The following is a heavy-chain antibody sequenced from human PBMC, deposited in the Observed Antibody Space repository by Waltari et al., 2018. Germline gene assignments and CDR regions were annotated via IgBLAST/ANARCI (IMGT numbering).Heavy chain of an antibody. CDR2: VSDTGGT. Sequence: QVQLQQWGAGLLKPSDTLSLTCGVSTEFFSGYPWIWIRQPPGKGPEWIGEVSDTGGTTYNPSLKSRVTISVDASEKKFSLKLSSVTAADTAVYYCARAFDSGYDSYYFDSWGQGTLVTVSS. CDR1: TEFFSGYP. J-gene: IGHJ4*02. D-gene: IGHD5-12*01. CDR3: ARAFDSGYDSYYFDS. V-gene: IGHV4-34*01.